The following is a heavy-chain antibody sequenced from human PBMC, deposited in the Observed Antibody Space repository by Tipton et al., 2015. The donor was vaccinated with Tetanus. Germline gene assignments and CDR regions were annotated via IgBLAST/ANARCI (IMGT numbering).Heavy chain of an antibody. V-gene: IGHV4-59*01. CDR1: GFSFSSYY. J-gene: IGHJ4*02. CDR2: IYYSGST. D-gene: IGHD1-14*01. Sequence: LRLSCAASGFSFSSYYWSWIRQPPGKGLEWIGYIYYSGSTNYNPSLKSRVTISVDTSKNQFSLKLSSVTAADTAVYYCARGTGDYWGQGTLVTVSS. CDR3: ARGTGDY.